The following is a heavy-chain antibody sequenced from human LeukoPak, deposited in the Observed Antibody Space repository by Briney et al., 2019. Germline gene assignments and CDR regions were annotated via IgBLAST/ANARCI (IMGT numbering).Heavy chain of an antibody. J-gene: IGHJ4*02. CDR1: GFTFSSYW. Sequence: GGSLRLSCAASGFTFSSYWMHWVRQVPGKGLVWVLRINSDASSTNYADSVKGRFTISRDNAKNTLYLQMNSLRAEDTAVYYCTRVRGYDFDFWGQGTLVTVSS. CDR2: INSDASST. CDR3: TRVRGYDFDF. V-gene: IGHV3-74*01. D-gene: IGHD5-12*01.